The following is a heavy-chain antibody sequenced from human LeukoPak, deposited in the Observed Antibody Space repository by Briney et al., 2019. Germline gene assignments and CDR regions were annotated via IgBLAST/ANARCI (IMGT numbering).Heavy chain of an antibody. CDR3: ARGKRTGVVVAATGYFDY. J-gene: IGHJ4*02. Sequence: GGSLRLSCAASGFTFSSYGMHWVRQAPGKGLEWVAVIWYDGSNKYYADSVKGRLAISRENSKKTLYLQMNSLRAEDTAVYYCARGKRTGVVVAATGYFDYWGQGTLVTVSS. V-gene: IGHV3-33*01. CDR1: GFTFSSYG. D-gene: IGHD2-15*01. CDR2: IWYDGSNK.